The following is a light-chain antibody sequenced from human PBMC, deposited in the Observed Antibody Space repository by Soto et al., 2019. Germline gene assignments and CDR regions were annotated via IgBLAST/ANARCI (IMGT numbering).Light chain of an antibody. Sequence: DIQMTQSPSSLSASVGDRVSITCRASQSISTYVNWYQQKPGTAPNLLIYRASTLESGGPSRFSGSGSGTDFTPTISSLQPADFSTYYCQQSFSTPITFGQGTRLDIK. J-gene: IGKJ5*01. V-gene: IGKV1-39*01. CDR1: QSISTY. CDR2: RAS. CDR3: QQSFSTPIT.